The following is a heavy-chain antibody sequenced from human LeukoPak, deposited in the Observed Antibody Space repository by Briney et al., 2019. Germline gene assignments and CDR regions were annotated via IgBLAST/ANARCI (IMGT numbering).Heavy chain of an antibody. J-gene: IGHJ4*02. CDR1: GYSLTNYW. D-gene: IGHD5/OR15-5a*01. V-gene: IGHV5-51*01. Sequence: GESLKISRKGSGYSLTNYWIGWVRQMPGKGLEWMGIIYPADSDTRYSPSFQDQVTISADKSISAAYLQWSSLKASDTAMYYCARRTNLRTAEDYWGQGTLVTVSS. CDR2: IYPADSDT. CDR3: ARRTNLRTAEDY.